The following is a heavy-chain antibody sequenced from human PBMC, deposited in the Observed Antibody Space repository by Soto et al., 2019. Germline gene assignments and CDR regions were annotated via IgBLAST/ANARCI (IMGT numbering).Heavy chain of an antibody. CDR2: MNPDSGNT. Sequence: QVQLVQSGAEVRTPGASVKVSCKASGYTFTSYDINWVRQATGQGPEWMGWMNPDSGNTGYVQKFQGRVTMTRNTAISTAYVELSSLRSEDTAVYYCASSVGGSNVNLDYWGQGTLVTVSS. D-gene: IGHD3-10*01. CDR3: ASSVGGSNVNLDY. J-gene: IGHJ4*02. CDR1: GYTFTSYD. V-gene: IGHV1-8*01.